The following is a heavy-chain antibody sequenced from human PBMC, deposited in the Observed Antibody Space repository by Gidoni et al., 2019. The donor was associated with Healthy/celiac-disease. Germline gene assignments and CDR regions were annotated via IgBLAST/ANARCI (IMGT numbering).Heavy chain of an antibody. CDR1: GGSFSGYY. D-gene: IGHD2-21*01. CDR3: ARGRRGGWRWGPIDY. J-gene: IGHJ4*02. CDR2: INHSGST. V-gene: IGHV4-34*01. Sequence: QVQLQQWGAGLLKPSETLSLTCAVYGGSFSGYYWSWIRQPPGKGLEWIGEINHSGSTNYNPSLKSRFTISVDTSKNQFSLKLSSVTAADTAVYYCARGRRGGWRWGPIDYWGQGTLVTVSS.